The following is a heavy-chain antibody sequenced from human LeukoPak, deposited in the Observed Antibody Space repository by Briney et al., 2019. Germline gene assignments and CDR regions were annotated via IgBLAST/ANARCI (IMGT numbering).Heavy chain of an antibody. J-gene: IGHJ4*02. Sequence: GGSLRLSCAASGFTFSSYSMNWVRQAPGKGLEWVSSISSSSSYIYYADSVKGRFTISRDNAKNSLHLQMNSLRAEDTAVYYCARDHYDFWSGYYWFDYWGQGTLVTVSS. CDR2: ISSSSSYI. V-gene: IGHV3-21*01. CDR1: GFTFSSYS. CDR3: ARDHYDFWSGYYWFDY. D-gene: IGHD3-3*01.